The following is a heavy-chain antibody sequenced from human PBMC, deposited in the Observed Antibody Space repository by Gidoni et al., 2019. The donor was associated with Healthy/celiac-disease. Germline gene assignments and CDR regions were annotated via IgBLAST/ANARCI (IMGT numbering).Heavy chain of an antibody. Sequence: QVQLQESGPGLVKPSETLSLTCPVSGGSISSYYWSWIRQPPGKGLEWIGYIYYSGSTNYNPSLKSRVTISVDTSKNQFSLKLSSVTAADTAVYYCARHRGHYDSSGYYWLYYFDYWGQGTLVTVSS. CDR2: IYYSGST. D-gene: IGHD3-22*01. V-gene: IGHV4-59*08. CDR1: GGSISSYY. CDR3: ARHRGHYDSSGYYWLYYFDY. J-gene: IGHJ4*02.